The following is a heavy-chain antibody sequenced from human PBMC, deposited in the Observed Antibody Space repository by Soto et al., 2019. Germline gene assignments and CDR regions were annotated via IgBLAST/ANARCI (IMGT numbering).Heavy chain of an antibody. CDR1: GGSISSGGYY. CDR3: ARYYYGSGSYYNVDYYYYGMDV. V-gene: IGHV4-31*03. Sequence: SETLSLTCTVSGGSISSGGYYWSWIRQHPGKGLEWIGYIYYSGSTYYNPSLKSRVTISVDTSKNQFSLKLSSVTAADTAVYYCARYYYGSGSYYNVDYYYYGMDVWGQGTTVTVSS. D-gene: IGHD3-10*01. CDR2: IYYSGST. J-gene: IGHJ6*02.